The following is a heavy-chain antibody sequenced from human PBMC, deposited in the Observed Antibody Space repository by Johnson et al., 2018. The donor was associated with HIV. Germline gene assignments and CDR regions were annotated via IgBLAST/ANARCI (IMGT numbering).Heavy chain of an antibody. D-gene: IGHD4-17*01. Sequence: VQLVESGGGLIQPGGSLRLSCAASGFTVSSNYMSWVRQAPGKGLEWVSLIYSGGSTYYADSVKGRFTISRDNSKNTLYHQMQSLIAEDTAVYYCARVPDYGDYGDAVDIWGQGTMVTVSS. CDR3: ARVPDYGDYGDAVDI. V-gene: IGHV3-53*01. CDR1: GFTVSSNY. CDR2: IYSGGST. J-gene: IGHJ3*02.